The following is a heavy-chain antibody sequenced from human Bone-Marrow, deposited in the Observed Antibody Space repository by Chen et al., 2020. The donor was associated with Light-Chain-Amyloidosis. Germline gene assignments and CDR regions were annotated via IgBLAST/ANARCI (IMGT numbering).Heavy chain of an antibody. J-gene: IGHJ4*02. CDR2: INHSGST. D-gene: IGHD6-13*01. CDR1: GGSFSGYY. CDR3: ARVRGIAARKPHKYFDY. V-gene: IGHV4-34*01. Sequence: QVQLQQWGAGLLKPSETLSLTCAVYGGSFSGYYWSWIRQPPGKGLEWIGEINHSGSTNYNPSLKSRVTISVDTSKNQFSLKLSSVTAADTAVYYCARVRGIAARKPHKYFDYCGQGTLVTVSS.